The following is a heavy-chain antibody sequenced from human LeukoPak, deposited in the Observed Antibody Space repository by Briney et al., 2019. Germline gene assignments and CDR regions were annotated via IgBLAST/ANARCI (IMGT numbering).Heavy chain of an antibody. J-gene: IGHJ3*02. V-gene: IGHV4-39*07. Sequence: SETLSLTCTVSGASVRSSDDYWGWIRQPPGKGLEWIGEINHSGSTNYNPSLKSRVTISVDTSKNQFSLKLSSVTAADTAVYYCARALYGGSDAFDIWGQGTMVTVSS. CDR3: ARALYGGSDAFDI. CDR2: INHSGST. CDR1: GASVRSSDDY. D-gene: IGHD4-23*01.